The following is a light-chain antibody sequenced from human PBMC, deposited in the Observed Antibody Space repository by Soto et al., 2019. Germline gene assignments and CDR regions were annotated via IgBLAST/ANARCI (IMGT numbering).Light chain of an antibody. CDR3: TSYTAFSTDIL. Sequence: QSALTQPASVSGSPGQSIPISCTGTSSDVGNYNFVSWYQHHAGTAPKLIIYQVTNRPSGVSDRFSGSKSGDTASLTISGLQAEDEADYYCTSYTAFSTDILFGGGTKLTVL. J-gene: IGLJ2*01. V-gene: IGLV2-14*01. CDR2: QVT. CDR1: SSDVGNYNF.